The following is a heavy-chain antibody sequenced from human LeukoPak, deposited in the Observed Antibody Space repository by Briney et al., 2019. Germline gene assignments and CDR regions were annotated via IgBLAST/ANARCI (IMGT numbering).Heavy chain of an antibody. CDR1: GFIFSSYG. CDR2: ISGSGGST. Sequence: PGGSLRLSCAASGFIFSSYGMSWVRQAPGKGLEWVSAISGSGGSTYYADSVKGRFTISRDNSKNTLYLQMNSLRAEDTAVYYCAKDLGSGWYGVQNWFDPWGQGTLVTVSS. D-gene: IGHD6-19*01. J-gene: IGHJ5*02. CDR3: AKDLGSGWYGVQNWFDP. V-gene: IGHV3-23*01.